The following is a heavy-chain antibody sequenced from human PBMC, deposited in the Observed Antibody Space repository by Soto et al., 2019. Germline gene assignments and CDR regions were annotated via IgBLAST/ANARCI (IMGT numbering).Heavy chain of an antibody. Sequence: GGSLRLSCAASGFAISSYDMSWVRQAPGKGLAWVSAISDTGSIAYYADSVRGRFTVSRDNSKNTLYLQMNSLRAEDTAVYFCSKNQDLAVSLSALDIWGQGTMVTVSS. V-gene: IGHV3-23*01. CDR2: ISDTGSIA. CDR3: SKNQDLAVSLSALDI. J-gene: IGHJ3*02. D-gene: IGHD6-19*01. CDR1: GFAISSYD.